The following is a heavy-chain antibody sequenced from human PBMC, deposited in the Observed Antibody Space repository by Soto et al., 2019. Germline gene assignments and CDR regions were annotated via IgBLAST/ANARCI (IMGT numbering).Heavy chain of an antibody. D-gene: IGHD3-10*01. CDR1: GYTFSSYG. V-gene: IGHV1-18*01. J-gene: IGHJ6*02. CDR3: AREGYYSGSGTYSPPRYYGMDV. Sequence: QVQLVQSGAEVKRAGASVKVSCKASGYTFSSYGLSWVRQAPGQGLEWMGWISDYNGNTHYAQKFQGSVIMTTAPSTRTAYMELRSLRSDDTAVYFCAREGYYSGSGTYSPPRYYGMDVWGQGTTVTVSS. CDR2: ISDYNGNT.